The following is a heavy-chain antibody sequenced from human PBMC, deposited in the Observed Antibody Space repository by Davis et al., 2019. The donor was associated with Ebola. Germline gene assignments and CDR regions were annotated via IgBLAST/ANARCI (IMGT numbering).Heavy chain of an antibody. D-gene: IGHD6-19*01. Sequence: GGYLRLSCAASGFTFSAYSMNWVRQAPVRGLEWVANIKQDGSEKQYVDSVRGRFTISRDNAKNSLSLQMDSLRAEDTAVYYCAGGESGWDASDIWGRGTMVIVSS. CDR3: AGGESGWDASDI. CDR2: IKQDGSEK. J-gene: IGHJ3*02. CDR1: GFTFSAYS. V-gene: IGHV3-7*04.